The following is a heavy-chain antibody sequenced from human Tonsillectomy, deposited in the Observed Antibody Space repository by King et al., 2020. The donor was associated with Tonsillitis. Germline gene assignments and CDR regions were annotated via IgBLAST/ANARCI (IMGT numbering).Heavy chain of an antibody. Sequence: QLQESGPGLVQASETLSLTCSFSGDSISSYYWNWIRQPAGKGLEWIVRIYTSGNTNYNHSLKSRVTMSVDTSKNQFSLKLSSVTAADTAVYYCRGNSGYDYGGPWGQGTLVTVSS. CDR3: RGNSGYDYGGP. D-gene: IGHD5-12*01. CDR1: GDSISSYY. V-gene: IGHV4-4*07. CDR2: IYTSGNT. J-gene: IGHJ5*02.